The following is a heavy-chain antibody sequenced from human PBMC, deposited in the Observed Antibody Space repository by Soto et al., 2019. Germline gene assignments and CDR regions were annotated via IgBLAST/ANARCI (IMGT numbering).Heavy chain of an antibody. D-gene: IGHD3-22*01. Sequence: PGGSLRLSCSASGFTFSDCYMSWIRQAPGKGLEWVSYISRLGETTHYADSVKGRFTISRDTAKNSLSLHMNSLKASDTAMYYCARLGLAYYDSSGFNWFDPWGQGTLVTVSS. J-gene: IGHJ5*02. V-gene: IGHV3-11*01. CDR2: ISRLGETT. CDR1: GFTFSDCY. CDR3: ARLGLAYYDSSGFNWFDP.